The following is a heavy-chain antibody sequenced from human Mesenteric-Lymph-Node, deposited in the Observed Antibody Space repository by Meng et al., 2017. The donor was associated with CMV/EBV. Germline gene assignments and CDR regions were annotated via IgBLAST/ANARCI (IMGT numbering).Heavy chain of an antibody. Sequence: NSNMNCVRQAPGTGLEWVSSISSSSSSIYYADSLKGRLTISRDNAKNSLYLQVNSLRAEDTAVYYCARGDYSGSGTYYYSSYWYFDLWGRGTLVTVSS. CDR2: ISSSSSSI. V-gene: IGHV3-21*01. CDR1: NSN. CDR3: ARGDYSGSGTYYYSSYWYFDL. J-gene: IGHJ2*01. D-gene: IGHD3-10*01.